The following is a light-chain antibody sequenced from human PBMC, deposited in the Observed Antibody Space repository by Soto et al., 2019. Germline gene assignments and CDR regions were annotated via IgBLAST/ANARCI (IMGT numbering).Light chain of an antibody. CDR1: QTISSW. Sequence: DIQMTQSPSTLSGSVGYRVTITCPASQTISSWLAWYQQKPGKAPNLLIYAASSLETGVPSRFSGSGSGTEFTLSISSLQPDDSASYYCQQYNSYSKTFGQGTKVDIK. CDR2: AAS. CDR3: QQYNSYSKT. V-gene: IGKV1-5*01. J-gene: IGKJ1*01.